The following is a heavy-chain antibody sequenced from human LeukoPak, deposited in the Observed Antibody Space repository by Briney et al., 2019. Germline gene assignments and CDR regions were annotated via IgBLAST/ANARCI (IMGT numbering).Heavy chain of an antibody. J-gene: IGHJ3*02. CDR1: GFTFSNYG. CDR2: ISYDGSNK. CDR3: AKGGRRDAFDI. V-gene: IGHV3-30*18. Sequence: GGSLRLSCAASGFTFSNYGMRWVRQAPGKGLEWVVVISYDGSNKYYADSVKGRFTISRDNSKNTLYLQMNSLRAEDTAVYYCAKGGRRDAFDIWGQGTMVTVSS.